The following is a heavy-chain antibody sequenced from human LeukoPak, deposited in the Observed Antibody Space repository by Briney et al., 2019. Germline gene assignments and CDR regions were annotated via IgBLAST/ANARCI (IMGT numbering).Heavy chain of an antibody. D-gene: IGHD3-16*02. Sequence: SETLSLTCTVSGGSISSYYWSWIRQPAGKGLEWIGRIYTSGSTNYNPSLKSRVTISVDTSKNQFSLKLSSVTAADTAVYYCARGGDYVWGSYRRSYYFDYWGQGTLVTVSS. CDR3: ARGGDYVWGSYRRSYYFDY. CDR1: GGSISSYY. J-gene: IGHJ4*02. CDR2: IYTSGST. V-gene: IGHV4-4*07.